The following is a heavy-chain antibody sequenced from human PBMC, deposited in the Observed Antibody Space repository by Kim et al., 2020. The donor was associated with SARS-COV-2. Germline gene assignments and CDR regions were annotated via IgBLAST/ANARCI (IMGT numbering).Heavy chain of an antibody. Sequence: GGSLRLSCAASGFTFDDYAMHWVRQAPGKGLEWVSGISWNSGSIGYADSVKGRFTISRDNAKNSLYLQMNSLRAEDTALYYCAKDGVWFGESLYYYGMDVWGQGTTVTVSS. CDR3: AKDGVWFGESLYYYGMDV. CDR2: ISWNSGSI. J-gene: IGHJ6*02. D-gene: IGHD3-10*01. V-gene: IGHV3-9*01. CDR1: GFTFDDYA.